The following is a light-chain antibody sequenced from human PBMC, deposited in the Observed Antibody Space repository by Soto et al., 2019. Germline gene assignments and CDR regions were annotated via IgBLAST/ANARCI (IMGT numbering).Light chain of an antibody. CDR2: DVS. V-gene: IGLV2-11*01. Sequence: QSALTQPRSVSGSPGQSVTISCTGTSSDVGGYNFVSWYQQHPGKAPKLIIYDVSKRPSGVPDRFSGSKSGNTASLTISGLQADDEADYYCCSYAGSYTLVVFGGGTKLTVL. CDR3: CSYAGSYTLVV. J-gene: IGLJ2*01. CDR1: SSDVGGYNF.